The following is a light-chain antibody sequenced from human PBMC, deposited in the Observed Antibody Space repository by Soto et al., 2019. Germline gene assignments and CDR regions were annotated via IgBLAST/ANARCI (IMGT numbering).Light chain of an antibody. CDR1: QGIRND. CDR2: AAS. Sequence: AIQRTQYPSSMSASLGDRVTITGGASQGIRNDLGWYQQKPGKATQLLIYAASSLQSGVPSRFSGSGSGTDFTLAISSLQPEDSATYYCLPDINYPWTVGQVTKVEIK. V-gene: IGKV1-6*01. J-gene: IGKJ1*01. CDR3: LPDINYPWT.